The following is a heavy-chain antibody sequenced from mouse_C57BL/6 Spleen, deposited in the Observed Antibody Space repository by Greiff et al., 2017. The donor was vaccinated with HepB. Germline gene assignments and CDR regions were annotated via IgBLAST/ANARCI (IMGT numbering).Heavy chain of an antibody. D-gene: IGHD1-1*01. CDR3: ARSNYGSRFAY. Sequence: QVQLQQSGPELVKPGASVKLSCKASGYTFTSYDINWVKQRPGQGLEWIGWIYPRDGSTKYNEKFKGKATLTVDTSSSTAYMELHSLTSEDSAVYFCARSNYGSRFAYWGQGTLVTVSA. V-gene: IGHV1-85*01. J-gene: IGHJ3*01. CDR1: GYTFTSYD. CDR2: IYPRDGST.